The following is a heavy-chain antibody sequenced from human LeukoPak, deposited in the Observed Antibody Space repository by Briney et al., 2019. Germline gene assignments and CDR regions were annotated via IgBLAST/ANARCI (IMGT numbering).Heavy chain of an antibody. D-gene: IGHD4-17*01. J-gene: IGHJ3*02. CDR3: ARARSDDYGDYYDAFDI. CDR2: ISSSSSYI. V-gene: IGHV3-21*01. CDR1: GFAFSSYS. Sequence: GGSLRLSCAASGFAFSSYSMNWVRQAPGKGLEWVSSISSSSSYIYYADSVKGRFTISRDNAKNSLYLQMNSLRAEDTAVYYCARARSDDYGDYYDAFDIWGQGTMVTVSS.